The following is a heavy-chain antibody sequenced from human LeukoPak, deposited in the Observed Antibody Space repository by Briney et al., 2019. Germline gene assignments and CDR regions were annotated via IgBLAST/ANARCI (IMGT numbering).Heavy chain of an antibody. Sequence: SETPSLTCTVSGGSISSGSCYWSWIRQPAGKGLEWIGRIYSSGSTNYNPSLKSRVTISVDTSKNQFSLKLSSVTAADTAVYYCARHYGSGLDWFDPWGQGTLVTVSS. D-gene: IGHD3-10*01. V-gene: IGHV4-61*02. CDR1: GGSISSGSCY. J-gene: IGHJ5*02. CDR2: IYSSGST. CDR3: ARHYGSGLDWFDP.